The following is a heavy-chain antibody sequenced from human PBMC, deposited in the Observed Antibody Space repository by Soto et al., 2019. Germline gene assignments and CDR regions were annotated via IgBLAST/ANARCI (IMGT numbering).Heavy chain of an antibody. D-gene: IGHD3-3*01. CDR1: GFTFSSYP. CDR3: AKEGVADKYYYYGMDV. V-gene: IGHV3-30*04. CDR2: ISSDGNDK. Sequence: HVHLVESGGGVVQPGRSLRLSCVASGFTFSSYPIHWVRQAPGKGLEWVTTISSDGNDKYYSDSVKGRFTTSRDNSKNTVYLQMNNMRVEDTAVYYCAKEGVADKYYYYGMDVWGQGTTVNVSS. J-gene: IGHJ6*02.